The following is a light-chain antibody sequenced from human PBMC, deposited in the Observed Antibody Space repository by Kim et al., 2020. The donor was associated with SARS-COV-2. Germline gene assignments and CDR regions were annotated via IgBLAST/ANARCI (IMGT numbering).Light chain of an antibody. Sequence: EIVLTQSPATLSLSPGERATLSCRASQSIAGYLAWYQQKPGQTPRLLIYDTSNRATGIPARFSGSGSATDFTLTISSLEPEDFAVYYCQQRAFWPRTFGQGTKVDIK. V-gene: IGKV3-11*01. J-gene: IGKJ1*01. CDR3: QQRAFWPRT. CDR1: QSIAGY. CDR2: DTS.